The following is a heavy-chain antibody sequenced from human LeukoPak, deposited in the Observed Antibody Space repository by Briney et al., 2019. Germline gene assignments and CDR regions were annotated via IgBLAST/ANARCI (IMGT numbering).Heavy chain of an antibody. V-gene: IGHV3-23*01. CDR2: ISGSGGST. D-gene: IGHD3-10*01. J-gene: IGHJ2*01. CDR1: GFTFSSYA. CDR3: AKGFYGSGSYRYWYFDL. Sequence: GGSLRLSCAASGFTFSSYAMNWVRQAPGKGLDWVSAISGSGGSTYYPDSVKGRFTISRDNSQNTLYLQMNNLRAQDKAVYYCAKGFYGSGSYRYWYFDLWGRGTLVTVSS.